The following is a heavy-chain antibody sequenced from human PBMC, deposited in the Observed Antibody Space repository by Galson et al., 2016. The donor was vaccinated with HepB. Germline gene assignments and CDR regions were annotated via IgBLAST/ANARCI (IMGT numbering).Heavy chain of an antibody. CDR2: INGGNGNT. Sequence: SVKVSCKASGYTFIAYSIHWVRQAPGERPEWMGWINGGNGNTKYSQNFQGRVTITRDTSATTAYMEMRSLRSEDTAVYYCARESYGEDYFDFWGQGTPVAVSS. CDR1: GYTFIAYS. V-gene: IGHV1-3*01. D-gene: IGHD4-17*01. J-gene: IGHJ4*02. CDR3: ARESYGEDYFDF.